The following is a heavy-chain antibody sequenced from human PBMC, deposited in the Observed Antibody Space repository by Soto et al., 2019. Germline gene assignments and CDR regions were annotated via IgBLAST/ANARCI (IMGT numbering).Heavy chain of an antibody. CDR3: AKDQRKPAIFGVVTIS. D-gene: IGHD3-3*01. CDR1: GFTFSRFA. CDR2: ISGSGQTT. J-gene: IGHJ5*02. V-gene: IGHV3-23*01. Sequence: GGSLRLSCAGSGFTFSRFAMSWVRQVPGKGLEWVSAISGSGQTTYYADSVKGRFTVSGDNSNNTLYLQMNRLRAEDTAVYYCAKDQRKPAIFGVVTISWGQGTMLTVSS.